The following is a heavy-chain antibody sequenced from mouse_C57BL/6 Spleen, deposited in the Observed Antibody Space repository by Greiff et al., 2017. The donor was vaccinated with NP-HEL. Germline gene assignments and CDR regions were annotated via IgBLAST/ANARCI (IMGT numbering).Heavy chain of an antibody. CDR2: IYPSDSDT. Sequence: QVQLQQPGAELVRPGSSVKLSCKASGYTFTSYWMDWVKQRPGQGLEWIGNIYPSDSDTHYNQKFKDKATLTVDTSSSTAYMQLRSLTSEDSAVYFCARGGAIYDYDGGFEYWGQGTLVTVSA. D-gene: IGHD2-4*01. CDR3: ARGGAIYDYDGGFEY. V-gene: IGHV1-61*01. CDR1: GYTFTSYW. J-gene: IGHJ3*01.